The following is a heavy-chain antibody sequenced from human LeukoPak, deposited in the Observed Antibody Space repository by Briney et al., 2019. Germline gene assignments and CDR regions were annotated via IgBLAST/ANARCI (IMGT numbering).Heavy chain of an antibody. Sequence: PSETLSLTCTVSGGSISSSSYYWGWIRQPPGKGLEWIGSVYYSGSTYYNPSLKSRVTISVDTSKNQFSLKLSSVTAADTAVHYCARSVPIAAAGTDWFDPWGQGTLVTVSS. CDR2: VYYSGST. D-gene: IGHD6-13*01. V-gene: IGHV4-39*01. CDR3: ARSVPIAAAGTDWFDP. J-gene: IGHJ5*02. CDR1: GGSISSSSYY.